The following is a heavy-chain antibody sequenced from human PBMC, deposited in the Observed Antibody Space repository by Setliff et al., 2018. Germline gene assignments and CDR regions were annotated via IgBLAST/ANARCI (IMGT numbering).Heavy chain of an antibody. V-gene: IGHV4-34*01. CDR3: ARGRNVASRLLDS. J-gene: IGHJ4*02. CDR2: ITHTGTTGST. CDR1: GGTFSDYH. Sequence: NPSETLSLTCAAYGGTFSDYHWTWIRQSPEKGLEWIGEITHTGTTGSTKYNPSLKSRVTMSIDTSKNQFSLMVTSVTAADTAVYYCARGRNVASRLLDSWGQGTLVTVSS. D-gene: IGHD6-6*01.